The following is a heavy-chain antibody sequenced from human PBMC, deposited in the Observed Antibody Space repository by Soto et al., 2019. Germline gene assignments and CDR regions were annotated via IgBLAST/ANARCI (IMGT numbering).Heavy chain of an antibody. Sequence: EVQLVESEGGLVQPGGSLRLSCEASGFIFTTSDMSWVRQAPGKGLEWISSITITGDTTHYADSVKGRFTISRDNSRNTVYLQINSPKVYDTAVYFCAKGGGGDHGYWGQGTLVAVSS. V-gene: IGHV3-23*04. CDR1: GFIFTTSD. J-gene: IGHJ4*02. D-gene: IGHD2-21*02. CDR2: ITITGDTT. CDR3: AKGGGGDHGY.